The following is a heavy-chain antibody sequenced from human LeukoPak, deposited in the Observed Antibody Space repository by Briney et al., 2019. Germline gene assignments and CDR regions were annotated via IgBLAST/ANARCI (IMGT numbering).Heavy chain of an antibody. CDR2: ISGSGGST. CDR1: GFTFSDYY. CDR3: AKDLILYSYGFYFDH. D-gene: IGHD5-18*01. J-gene: IGHJ4*02. V-gene: IGHV3-23*01. Sequence: GGSLRLSCAASGFTFSDYYMSWIRQAPGKGLEWVSAISGSGGSTYYADSVKGRFTISRDNSKKTLYLQMNSLRAEDTAVYYCAKDLILYSYGFYFDHWGQGTLVTVSS.